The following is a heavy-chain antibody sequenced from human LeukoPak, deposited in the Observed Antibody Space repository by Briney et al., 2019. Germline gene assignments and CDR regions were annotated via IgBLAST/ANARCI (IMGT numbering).Heavy chain of an antibody. CDR1: GFTFSSYW. D-gene: IGHD3-22*01. CDR2: IKQDGSEK. CDR3: ARVAWGDYYDSSGYYYGGAFDI. Sequence: GGSLRLSCAASGFTFSSYWMSWVRQAPGKGLEWVANIKQDGSEKYYVDSVKGRFTISRDNAKNSLYLQMNGLRAEDTAVYYCARVAWGDYYDSSGYYYGGAFDIWGQGTMVTVSS. J-gene: IGHJ3*02. V-gene: IGHV3-7*01.